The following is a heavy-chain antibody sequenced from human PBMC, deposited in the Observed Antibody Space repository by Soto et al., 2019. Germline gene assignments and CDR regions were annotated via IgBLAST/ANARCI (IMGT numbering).Heavy chain of an antibody. CDR3: AQRAAAGGTGT. Sequence: QVQLQESGPGLVKPSETLSLTCTVSGGSVSSGSYYWSWIRQPPGKGLEWIGYIYYSGSTNCNPFLQCHVTRRVNTSKNRDPPKLRSVSAGKRAVYAYAQRAAAGGTGTRGQGTPVTVPS. CDR1: GGSVSSGSYY. J-gene: IGHJ4*01. V-gene: IGHV4-61*01. D-gene: IGHD6-13*01. CDR2: IYYSGST.